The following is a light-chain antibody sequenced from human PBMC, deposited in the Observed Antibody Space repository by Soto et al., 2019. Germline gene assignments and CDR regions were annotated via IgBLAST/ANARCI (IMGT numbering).Light chain of an antibody. V-gene: IGKV1D-16*01. CDR3: QQYSRYPLT. CDR2: GAS. CDR1: QGIGSW. Sequence: DIQMTQSPSSLSASVGDRVTITCRASQGIGSWLVWYQQKPGRSPKSLISGASNLQSGVPSRFSGSGSGTDFTLTISSLQPEDSAIYYCQQYSRYPLTFGEGTKVEIK. J-gene: IGKJ4*01.